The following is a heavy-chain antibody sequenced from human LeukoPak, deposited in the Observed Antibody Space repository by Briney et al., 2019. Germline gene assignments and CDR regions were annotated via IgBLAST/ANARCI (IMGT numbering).Heavy chain of an antibody. D-gene: IGHD6-19*01. CDR2: INHSGST. CDR1: GDTFSGYY. V-gene: IGHV4-34*01. Sequence: PSATLTLTCAASGDTFSGYYWSWIRQPPGQGLEWIGEINHSGSTNYNPSLKSRVTISVDTSKSQSSLELRSVTSADTAVYYCARGPGVAGTRDYWGQGTLVTVSS. CDR3: ARGPGVAGTRDY. J-gene: IGHJ4*02.